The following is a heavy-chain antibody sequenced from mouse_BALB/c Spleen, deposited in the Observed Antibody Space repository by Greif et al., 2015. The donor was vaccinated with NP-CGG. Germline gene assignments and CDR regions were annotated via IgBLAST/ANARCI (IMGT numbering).Heavy chain of an antibody. Sequence: EVQLQQSGAELVKPGASVKSSCTASGFNIKDTYMHWVKQRPEQGLEWIGRIDPANGNTKYDPKFQGKATITADTSSNTAYLQLSSLTSEDTAVYYCASHLTTVVAYYYAMDYWGQGTSATVSS. D-gene: IGHD1-1*01. CDR1: GFNIKDTY. CDR3: ASHLTTVVAYYYAMDY. J-gene: IGHJ4*01. V-gene: IGHV14-3*02. CDR2: IDPANGNT.